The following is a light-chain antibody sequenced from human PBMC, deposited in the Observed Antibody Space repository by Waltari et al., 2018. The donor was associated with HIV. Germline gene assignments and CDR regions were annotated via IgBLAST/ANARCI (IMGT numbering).Light chain of an antibody. Sequence: QSALTQPRSVSGSPGQSVTISCTGTSSDVGSYNLVSWYQQHPGKAPKVMIYEGSKRPSGVSNRFSGSKSGNTASLTISGLQAEDEADYYCCSYTGSSTRRPYVFGTGTKVTVL. J-gene: IGLJ1*01. V-gene: IGLV2-23*01. CDR2: EGS. CDR1: SSDVGSYNL. CDR3: CSYTGSSTRRPYV.